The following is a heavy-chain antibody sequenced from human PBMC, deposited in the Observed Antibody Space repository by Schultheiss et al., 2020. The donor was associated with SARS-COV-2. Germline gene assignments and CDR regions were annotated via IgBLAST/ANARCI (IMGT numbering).Heavy chain of an antibody. V-gene: IGHV1-46*01. Sequence: ASVKVSCKASGGTFSSYAISWVRQAPGQGLEWMGVINPSGGSTSYAQKFQGRVTMTRDTSISTAYMELSRLRSDDTAVYYCARGYGSRPGDYWGQGTLVTVSP. CDR1: GGTFSSYA. CDR3: ARGYGSRPGDY. J-gene: IGHJ4*02. CDR2: INPSGGST. D-gene: IGHD3-10*01.